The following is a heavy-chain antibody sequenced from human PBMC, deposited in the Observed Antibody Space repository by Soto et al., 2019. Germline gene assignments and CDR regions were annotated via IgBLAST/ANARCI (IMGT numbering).Heavy chain of an antibody. D-gene: IGHD6-25*01. CDR3: AREVRPTDWFDP. CDR2: ISDSGRTI. V-gene: IGHV3-11*01. CDR1: GFTFSDFY. Sequence: QVPLVESGGGLVKPGGSLRLSCAASGFTFSDFYMSWIRQAPGKGLEWVSCISDSGRTIYYADSVKGRFTISRDNAKNSLYLQMNSLRAEDTAVYYCAREVRPTDWFDPWGQGTLVTVSS. J-gene: IGHJ5*02.